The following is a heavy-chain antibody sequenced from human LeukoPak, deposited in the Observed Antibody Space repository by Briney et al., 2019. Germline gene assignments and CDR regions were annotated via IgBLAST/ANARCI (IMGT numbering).Heavy chain of an antibody. V-gene: IGHV4-39*01. J-gene: IGHJ4*02. CDR2: IYYSGTT. CDR1: GGTISSSSYY. CDR3: ARHVRFLEWLSSYYFDY. Sequence: PSETLSLNCTVSGGTISSSSYYWGWIRQPPGKGREWIGSIYYSGTTYYNPSRKRRVTIYVATSESQFSLRLTSVTAADTAVYYCARHVRFLEWLSSYYFDYWGQGTLVTVSS. D-gene: IGHD3-3*01.